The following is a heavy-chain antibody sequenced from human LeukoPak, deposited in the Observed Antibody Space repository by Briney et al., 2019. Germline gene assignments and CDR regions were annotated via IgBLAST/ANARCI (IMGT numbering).Heavy chain of an antibody. CDR2: ITPDAGRT. CDR3: ARSHHRRVYDYVWGSYPY. Sequence: GGTLRLSCAASGFTFSNYGMNWVRQAPGKGLEWVSGITPDAGRTYYADSVKGRFTIYRDNSKNTLYLQMNSLRAEDTAVYYCARSHHRRVYDYVWGSYPYWGQGTLVTVSS. J-gene: IGHJ4*02. CDR1: GFTFSNYG. V-gene: IGHV3-23*01. D-gene: IGHD3-16*02.